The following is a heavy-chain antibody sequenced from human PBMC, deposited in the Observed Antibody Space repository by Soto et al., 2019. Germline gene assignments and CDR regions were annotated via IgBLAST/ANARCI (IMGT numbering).Heavy chain of an antibody. Sequence: GASVKVSCKASGYTFTSYAMHWVRQAPGQRLEWMGWINAGNGNTKYSQKFQGRVTITRDTSASTAYMELSSLRSEDTAVYYCARELLDCSSTSCYAMDYYYGMDVWGQGTTVTVSS. V-gene: IGHV1-3*01. D-gene: IGHD2-2*01. CDR2: INAGNGNT. CDR1: GYTFTSYA. J-gene: IGHJ6*02. CDR3: ARELLDCSSTSCYAMDYYYGMDV.